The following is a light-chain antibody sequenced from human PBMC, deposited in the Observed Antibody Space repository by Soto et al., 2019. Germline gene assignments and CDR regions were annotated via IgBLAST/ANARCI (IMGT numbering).Light chain of an antibody. CDR1: SGHSSYA. Sequence: QSVLTQSPSASASLGASVKLTCTLSSGHSSYAIAWHQQQPEKGPRYLMKLNSDGSHSKGDGIPARFSGSSSGAERYLTISSLQSEDEADYYCQTWGTGTVVFGGGTKLTVL. CDR3: QTWGTGTVV. J-gene: IGLJ2*01. V-gene: IGLV4-69*01. CDR2: LNSDGSH.